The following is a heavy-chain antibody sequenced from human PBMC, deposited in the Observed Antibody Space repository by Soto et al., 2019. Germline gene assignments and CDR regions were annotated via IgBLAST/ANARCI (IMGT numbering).Heavy chain of an antibody. J-gene: IGHJ4*02. CDR3: ARWSFLDY. V-gene: IGHV3-23*01. CDR1: GFSFSSYA. CDR2: ISGSDGKT. D-gene: IGHD1-26*01. Sequence: GGSLRLFCTASGFSFSSYALSWVRQAPGKGLEWVSTISGSDGKTYYADPVKGRFSISRDTSKTTLYLEMTSLRVEDTAVYYCARWSFLDYWGQGTRVPVSS.